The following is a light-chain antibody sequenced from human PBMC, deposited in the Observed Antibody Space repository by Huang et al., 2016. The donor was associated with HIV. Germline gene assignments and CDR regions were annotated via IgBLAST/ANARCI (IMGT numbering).Light chain of an antibody. CDR2: DAA. CDR1: QNVRFR. CDR3: QQYNDRPLLCT. Sequence: IAMTQSPATLSVSPGEGVTLACRASQNVRFRLAWYQQNPGQAPRLLIYDAATSATGVRVRCRGSGSGTEFTLTISSLQSEDVAVYYCQQYNDRPLLCTFGPGTKVDIK. J-gene: IGKJ3*01. V-gene: IGKV3-15*01.